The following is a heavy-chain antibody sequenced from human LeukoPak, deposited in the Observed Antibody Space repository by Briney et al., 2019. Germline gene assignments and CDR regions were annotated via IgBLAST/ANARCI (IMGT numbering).Heavy chain of an antibody. Sequence: ASEKVSCKASGYTFTGYYMHWVRQAPGQGLEWMGWINPNSGGTNYAQKFQGRVTMTRDTSISTAYMELSRLRSDDTAVYYCAREKIAAAYWFDPWGQGTLVTVSS. V-gene: IGHV1-2*02. CDR1: GYTFTGYY. CDR2: INPNSGGT. D-gene: IGHD6-13*01. CDR3: AREKIAAAYWFDP. J-gene: IGHJ5*02.